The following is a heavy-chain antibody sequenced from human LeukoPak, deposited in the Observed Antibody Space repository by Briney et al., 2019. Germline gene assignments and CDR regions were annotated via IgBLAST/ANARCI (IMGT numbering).Heavy chain of an antibody. Sequence: GASVKVSCKTSGYTFTSYGISWVRQAPGQGLEWMGWMNPYNGNTNYAQKLQGRVTMTTDTSTSTTYMELRSLRSDDTAVYYCARDFSDGSGSYYLDYWGQGTLVIVSS. CDR1: GYTFTSYG. V-gene: IGHV1-18*01. CDR2: MNPYNGNT. D-gene: IGHD3-10*01. CDR3: ARDFSDGSGSYYLDY. J-gene: IGHJ4*02.